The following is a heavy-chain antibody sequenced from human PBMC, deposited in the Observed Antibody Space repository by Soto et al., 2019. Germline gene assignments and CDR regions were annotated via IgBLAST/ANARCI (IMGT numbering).Heavy chain of an antibody. V-gene: IGHV3-23*01. D-gene: IGHD2-8*01. Sequence: GVSLSLWWGASEGTCSDYGVCWISPEPGEGLEWVSAISGSGGSTYYADSVKGRFTISRDNSKNTLYLQMNSLRAEDTAVYYCATVMVYDGDNWFDPWGQGTLVTVSS. CDR2: ISGSGGST. CDR3: ATVMVYDGDNWFDP. J-gene: IGHJ5*02. CDR1: EGTCSDYG.